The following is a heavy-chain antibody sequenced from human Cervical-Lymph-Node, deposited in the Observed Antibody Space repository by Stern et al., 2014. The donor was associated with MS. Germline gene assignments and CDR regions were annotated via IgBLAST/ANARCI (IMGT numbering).Heavy chain of an antibody. CDR1: GYSFTSYW. V-gene: IGHV5-51*01. Sequence: EVQLVESGAEVKKPGASLKISCKGSGYSFTSYWIHWVRQMPGKGLEWMGMINPGDAGTKYAPSFQGKVTISADKSTRTAYLQWSGLKASDTAMYYCARRHCSSRRCGWFDPWGQGTLVTVSS. CDR3: ARRHCSSRRCGWFDP. J-gene: IGHJ5*02. CDR2: INPGDAGT. D-gene: IGHD2-2*01.